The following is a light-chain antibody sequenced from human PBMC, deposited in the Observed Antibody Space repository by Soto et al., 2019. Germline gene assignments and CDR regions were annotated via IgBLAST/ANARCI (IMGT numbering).Light chain of an antibody. V-gene: IGLV2-8*01. CDR3: SSYAGSNNRV. CDR1: SSDVGGYNY. Sequence: QSALTQPPSASGSPGQSVTISCTGTSSDVGGYNYVSWYQQHPGKAPKLMIYEVSKRPSGVPARFSGSKSGNTASLTVSGLQAEDEADYYCSSYAGSNNRVFGTGTKVTVL. J-gene: IGLJ1*01. CDR2: EVS.